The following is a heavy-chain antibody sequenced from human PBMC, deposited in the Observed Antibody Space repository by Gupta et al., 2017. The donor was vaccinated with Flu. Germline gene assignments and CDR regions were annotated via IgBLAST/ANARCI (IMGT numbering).Heavy chain of an antibody. CDR3: ARGRKGFIGVFDV. CDR2: INQSGST. V-gene: IGHV4-34*01. CDR1: GGSFSGYF. D-gene: IGHD3-16*02. J-gene: IGHJ3*01. Sequence: ETLSLTCGVNGGSFSGYFWSWIRQPPGKGLEWIGEINQSGSTNYNPSLKSRITISEQTSKNQFSLKLSSVTAADTAVYCCARGRKGFIGVFDVWGRGTRVTVSS.